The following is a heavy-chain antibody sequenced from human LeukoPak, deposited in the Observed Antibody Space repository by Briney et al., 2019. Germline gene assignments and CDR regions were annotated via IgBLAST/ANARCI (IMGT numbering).Heavy chain of an antibody. CDR2: ISAYNGNT. Sequence: ASVKVSCKTSGYTFTSYGLNWVRQAPGQGLEWMGWISAYNGNTNYAQKLQGRVTMTTDTSTSTAYMELRSLRSDDTAVYYCARETVGSGSYYYYYYMDVWGKGTTVTVSS. J-gene: IGHJ6*03. CDR1: GYTFTSYG. V-gene: IGHV1-18*01. CDR3: ARETVGSGSYYYYYYMDV. D-gene: IGHD1-26*01.